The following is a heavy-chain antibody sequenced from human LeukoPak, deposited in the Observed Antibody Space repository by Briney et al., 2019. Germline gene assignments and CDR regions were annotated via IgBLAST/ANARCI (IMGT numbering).Heavy chain of an antibody. J-gene: IGHJ5*02. V-gene: IGHV1-69*05. CDR2: IIPIFGTA. CDR3: AREVEMATDNWFDP. Sequence: SVKVSCKASGGTFSSYDISWVRQAPGQGLEWMGGIIPIFGTANYAQKFQGRVTMTRDMSTSTVYMELSSLRSEDTAVYYCAREVEMATDNWFDPWGQGTLVTVSS. CDR1: GGTFSSYD. D-gene: IGHD5-24*01.